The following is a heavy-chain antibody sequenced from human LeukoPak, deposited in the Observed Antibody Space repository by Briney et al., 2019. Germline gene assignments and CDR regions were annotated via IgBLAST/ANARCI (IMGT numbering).Heavy chain of an antibody. CDR1: GFTFSSYA. CDR3: ARDYYDSSANWFDP. D-gene: IGHD3-22*01. J-gene: IGHJ5*02. V-gene: IGHV1-69*05. Sequence: GGSLRLSCAASGFTFSSYAMSWVRQAPGQGLEWMGRIIPIFGTANYAQKFQGRVTITTDESTSTAYMELSSLRSEDTAVYYCARDYYDSSANWFDPWGQGTLVTVSS. CDR2: IIPIFGTA.